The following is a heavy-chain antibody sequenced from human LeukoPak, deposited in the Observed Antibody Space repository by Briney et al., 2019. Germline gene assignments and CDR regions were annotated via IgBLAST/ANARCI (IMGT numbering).Heavy chain of an antibody. J-gene: IGHJ4*02. CDR2: INQDGSVK. CDR3: ARDYCSTTSCLDY. D-gene: IGHD2-2*01. Sequence: PGGSLRLSCAASGFTFSSEWMSWVRQAPGKGLEWVANINQDGSVKYYVDSVKGRFTISREDSKNTVYLQMNSLRAEDTAVYYCARDYCSTTSCLDYWGQGTLVTVSS. V-gene: IGHV3-7*01. CDR1: GFTFSSEW.